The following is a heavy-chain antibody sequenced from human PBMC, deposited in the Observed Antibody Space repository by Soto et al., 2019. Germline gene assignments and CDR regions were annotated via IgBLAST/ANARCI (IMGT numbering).Heavy chain of an antibody. Sequence: SETLSLTCTVSGGSVSSGSYYWSWIRQPPGKGLEWIGYIYYSGSTNYDPSLKSRVTISVDTSKNQFSLKLSSVTAADTAVYYCASQLKITIQGWGQGTLVTVSS. D-gene: IGHD3-10*01. CDR2: IYYSGST. J-gene: IGHJ4*02. V-gene: IGHV4-61*01. CDR3: ASQLKITIQG. CDR1: GGSVSSGSYY.